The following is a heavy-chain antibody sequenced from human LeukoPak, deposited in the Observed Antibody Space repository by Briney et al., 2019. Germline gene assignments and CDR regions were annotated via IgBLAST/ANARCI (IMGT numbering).Heavy chain of an antibody. CDR1: GGGFSGYF. D-gene: IGHD3-10*01. V-gene: IGHV4-34*01. CDR2: INHSGST. J-gene: IGHJ4*02. CDR3: AFLFRGNSY. Sequence: LGTPSPTPAVFGGGFSGYFWGWVRQPPREGLEWIGEINHSGSTNYNPSLKSRVTISVDTSKNQFSLKLSSVTAADTAVYYCAFLFRGNSYWGQGTLVTVSS.